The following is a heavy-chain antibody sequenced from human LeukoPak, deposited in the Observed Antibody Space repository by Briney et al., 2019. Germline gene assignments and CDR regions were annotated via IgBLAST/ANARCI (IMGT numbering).Heavy chain of an antibody. D-gene: IGHD3-22*01. CDR1: GYTFTGYY. J-gene: IGHJ1*01. CDR2: IIPIFGTA. Sequence: SVKVSCKASGYTFTGYYMHWVRQAPGQGLEWMGGIIPIFGTANYAQKFQDRVKITADESTSTAYMELSSLRSEDTAVYYCARVWRGDYYDSSGYYFPSYFQHWGQGTLVTVSS. V-gene: IGHV1-69*13. CDR3: ARVWRGDYYDSSGYYFPSYFQH.